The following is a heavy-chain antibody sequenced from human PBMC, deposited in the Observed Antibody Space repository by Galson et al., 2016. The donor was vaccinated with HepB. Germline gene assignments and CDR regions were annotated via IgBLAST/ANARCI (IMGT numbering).Heavy chain of an antibody. D-gene: IGHD2-21*01. Sequence: ETLSLTCTVSGGSISSSSYYWGWIRQPPGQGLEWIGNIYYSGSTYYNPSLRSRVTISVDTSKNQISLKLSSVTAADTAIYYCATGVNFVWLHWGQGILVTVSS. V-gene: IGHV4-39*01. CDR3: ATGVNFVWLH. J-gene: IGHJ4*02. CDR2: IYYSGST. CDR1: GGSISSSSYY.